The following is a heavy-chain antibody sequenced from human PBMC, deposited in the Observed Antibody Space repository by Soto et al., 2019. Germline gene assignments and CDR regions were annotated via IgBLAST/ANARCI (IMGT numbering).Heavy chain of an antibody. V-gene: IGHV4-38-2*01. D-gene: IGHD1-26*01. Sequence: ETLSLTCHVSSDSITYGYYCDWIRQPPGKGLEWIVSIFHSGTTYYNPSLKRRLTISMDTSKTQFSLKLTSVTAADTAVYYCARRGSRSTSALPSYDYWGQGILVTVYS. CDR2: IFHSGTT. CDR3: ARRGSRSTSALPSYDY. J-gene: IGHJ4*02. CDR1: SDSITYGYY.